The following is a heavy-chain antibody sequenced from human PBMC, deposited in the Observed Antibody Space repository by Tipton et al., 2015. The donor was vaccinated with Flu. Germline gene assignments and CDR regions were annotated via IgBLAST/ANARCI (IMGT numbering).Heavy chain of an antibody. J-gene: IGHJ4*02. Sequence: SLRLSCAASGFTFSSYGMHWVRQAPGKGLEWVAVISYDGSNKYYADSVKGRFTISRDNSKNTLYLQMNSLRAEDTAVYYCAKLGYCSSTSCYVEGLDYWGQGTLVTVSS. CDR3: AKLGYCSSTSCYVEGLDY. CDR1: GFTFSSYG. D-gene: IGHD2-2*01. CDR2: ISYDGSNK. V-gene: IGHV3-30*18.